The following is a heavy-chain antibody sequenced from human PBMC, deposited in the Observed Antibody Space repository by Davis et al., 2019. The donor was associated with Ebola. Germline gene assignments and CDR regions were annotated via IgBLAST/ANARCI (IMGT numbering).Heavy chain of an antibody. CDR1: GGSISSGDYY. CDR3: ARGAVYDFWSGSYYGMDV. Sequence: SETLSLTCTVSGGSISSGDYYWSWVRQPPGKGLEWIGEIYHSGSTNYNPSLKSRVTISVDKSKNHFSLKLSSVTAADTAVYYCARGAVYDFWSGSYYGMDVWG. J-gene: IGHJ6*04. V-gene: IGHV4-4*02. D-gene: IGHD3-3*01. CDR2: IYHSGST.